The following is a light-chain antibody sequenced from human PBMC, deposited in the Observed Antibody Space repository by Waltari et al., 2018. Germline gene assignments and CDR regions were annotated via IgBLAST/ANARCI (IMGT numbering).Light chain of an antibody. V-gene: IGKV3-20*01. CDR1: QTIRTTY. Sequence: EIVLTQSPGTLSLSPGEGATLSCRTSQTIRTTYLAWYQQKPGQAPTLPIYGAFTRATGIPDRFTGRGSETDVSLTISSLEPEDFATYYCQQYDVSPLTFGGGTKVEIK. CDR3: QQYDVSPLT. CDR2: GAF. J-gene: IGKJ4*01.